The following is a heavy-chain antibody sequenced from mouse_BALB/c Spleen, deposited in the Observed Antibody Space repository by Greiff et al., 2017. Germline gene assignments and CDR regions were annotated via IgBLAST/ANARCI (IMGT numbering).Heavy chain of an antibody. CDR2: IWWNDNK. CDR3: ARIDGSPYFDY. D-gene: IGHD1-1*01. Sequence: QVTLKVCGPGLLQPSQTLSLTCSFSGFSLSTYGIGVGWIRQPSGKGLEWLAHIWWNDNKYYNTALKSRLTISKDTSNNQVFLKIASVDTADTATYYCARIDGSPYFDYWGQGTTLTVSS. CDR1: GFSLSTYGIG. V-gene: IGHV8-11*01. J-gene: IGHJ2*01.